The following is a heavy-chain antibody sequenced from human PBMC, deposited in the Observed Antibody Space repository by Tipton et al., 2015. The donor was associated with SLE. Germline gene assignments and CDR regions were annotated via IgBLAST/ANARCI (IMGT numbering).Heavy chain of an antibody. D-gene: IGHD1-26*01. CDR3: AKAIHSGSCYGYFYY. J-gene: IGHJ4*02. V-gene: IGHV3-9*01. CDR2: ISWNSGSI. CDR1: GFTFDDYA. Sequence: SLRLSCAASGFTFDDYAMHWVRQAPGKGLEWVSGISWNSGSIGYADSVKGRFTISRDNAKNSLYLQMNSLRAEDTALYYCAKAIHSGSCYGYFYYWGQGTLITVSS.